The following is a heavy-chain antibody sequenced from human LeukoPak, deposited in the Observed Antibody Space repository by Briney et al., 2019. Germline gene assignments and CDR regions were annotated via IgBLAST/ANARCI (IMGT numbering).Heavy chain of an antibody. D-gene: IGHD2-15*01. CDR2: IYYSGNS. J-gene: IGHJ4*02. CDR3: ATRSTGVAATFDS. CDR1: GGSISSYY. Sequence: SETLSLTCTVSGGSISSYYWSWIRQPPGKGLEWIGYIYYSGNSNYNPSLKSRVTISADTSKNEFSLKLSSVTAADTAIYYCATRSTGVAATFDSWGQEALVTVSS. V-gene: IGHV4-59*01.